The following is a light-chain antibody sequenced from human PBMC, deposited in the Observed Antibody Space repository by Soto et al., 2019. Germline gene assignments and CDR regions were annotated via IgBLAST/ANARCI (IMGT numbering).Light chain of an antibody. CDR3: QQYNDRPPIT. Sequence: EIVLPQRTGTVSLSPGARATLSCRAIQSVSSSYLAWYQQKPGQAPRLLIVGSFARATGIPARFSGSGSGSEFTLTISGLQSEDFAVYYCQQYNDRPPITFGQGTRLEIK. CDR1: QSVSSSY. J-gene: IGKJ5*01. CDR2: GSF. V-gene: IGKV3-15*01.